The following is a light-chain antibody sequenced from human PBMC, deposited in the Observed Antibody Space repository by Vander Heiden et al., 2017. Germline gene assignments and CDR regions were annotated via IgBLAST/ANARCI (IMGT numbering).Light chain of an antibody. J-gene: IGLJ2*01. V-gene: IGLV4-69*01. CDR2: VNSDGSH. Sequence: QLVVTQSPSASASLGASVKLTRTLNSRQDNYAIAWHQQQPEKGPRYVMKVNSDGSHSKGDGIPDRFSGSSSGAERYLIISSLQSEDEADYYCQTWGSGIVVFGGGTKLTVL. CDR3: QTWGSGIVV. CDR1: SRQDNYA.